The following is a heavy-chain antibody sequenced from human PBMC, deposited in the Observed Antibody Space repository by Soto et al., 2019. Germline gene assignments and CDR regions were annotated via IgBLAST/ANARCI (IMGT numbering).Heavy chain of an antibody. CDR1: GFTFSSYG. D-gene: IGHD6-19*01. CDR3: ARDGAVAGKEGEFDY. V-gene: IGHV3-33*01. CDR2: IWYDGSNK. Sequence: GGSLRLSCAASGFTFSSYGMHWVRQAPGKGLEWVAVIWYDGSNKYYADSVKGRFTISRDNSKNTLYLQMNSLRAEDTAVYYCARDGAVAGKEGEFDYWGQGTLVTVSS. J-gene: IGHJ4*02.